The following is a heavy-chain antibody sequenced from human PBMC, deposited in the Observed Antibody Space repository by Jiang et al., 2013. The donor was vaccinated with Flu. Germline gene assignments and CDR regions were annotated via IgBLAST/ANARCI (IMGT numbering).Heavy chain of an antibody. CDR3: ANSGNYYLGY. CDR1: GFTFSTYN. D-gene: IGHD1-26*01. J-gene: IGHJ4*02. Sequence: QLLESGGGLVQPGGSLRLSCAASGFTFSTYNMNWVRQAPGKGLEWVSYISSSSSTIYYAESVKGRFTISRDNAKNSLYLQMNSLRDEDTAVYYCANSGNYYLGYWGQGTLVTVSS. V-gene: IGHV3-48*02. CDR2: ISSSSSTI.